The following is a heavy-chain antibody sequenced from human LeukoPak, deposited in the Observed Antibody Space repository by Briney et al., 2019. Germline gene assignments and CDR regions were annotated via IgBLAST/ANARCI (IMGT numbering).Heavy chain of an antibody. V-gene: IGHV1-69*13. CDR1: GGTFSSYA. J-gene: IGHJ4*02. CDR2: IIPIFGTA. D-gene: IGHD1-26*01. Sequence: EASVTVSCTASGGTFSSYAISWVRQAPGQGLEWMGGIIPIFGTANYAQKFQGRVTITADESTSTAYMELRSLRSDDTAVYYCALSVVGGSYDYFDYWGQGTLVTVSS. CDR3: ALSVVGGSYDYFDY.